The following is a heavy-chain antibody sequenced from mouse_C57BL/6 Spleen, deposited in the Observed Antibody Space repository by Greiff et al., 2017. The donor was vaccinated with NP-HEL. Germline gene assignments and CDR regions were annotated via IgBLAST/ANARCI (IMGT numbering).Heavy chain of an antibody. CDR1: GYAFSSYW. CDR3: AGSYYSNVGGPFAY. J-gene: IGHJ3*01. V-gene: IGHV1-80*01. Sequence: VQLQQSGAELVKPGASVKISCKASGYAFSSYWMNWVKQRPGKGLEWIGQIYPGDGDTNYNGKFKGKATLTADKSSSTAYMQLSSLTSEDSAVYCYAGSYYSNVGGPFAYWGQGTLVTVSA. D-gene: IGHD2-5*01. CDR2: IYPGDGDT.